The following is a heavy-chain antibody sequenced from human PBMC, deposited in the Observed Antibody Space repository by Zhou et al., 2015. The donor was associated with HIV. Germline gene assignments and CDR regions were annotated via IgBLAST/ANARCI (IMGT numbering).Heavy chain of an antibody. CDR2: IIPILRTA. J-gene: IGHJ3*02. CDR1: GGTFSSYA. D-gene: IGHD6-13*01. CDR3: AREFMRYSSSSDAFDI. Sequence: QVQLVQSGAEVKKPGSSVKVSCKASGGTFSSYAISWVRQAPGQGLEWMGGIIPILRTANYAQKFQGRVTITADKSTSTAYMELSSLRSEDTAVYYCAREFMRYSSSSDAFDIWGQGTMVTVSS. V-gene: IGHV1-69*06.